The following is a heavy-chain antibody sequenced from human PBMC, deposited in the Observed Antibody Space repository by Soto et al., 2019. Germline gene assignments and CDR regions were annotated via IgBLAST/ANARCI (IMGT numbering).Heavy chain of an antibody. Sequence: QVQLQQWGAGLLKPSETLSLTCAVYGGSFSGYFWSWVRQPPGQGLEWIGEINRSGRTTYNPSLKSRVSISVDTSKNQFYLTVNSVTAADTAMYYCARVAYGPGSYYNGGWTYSWFDPWGQGTLVTVSS. J-gene: IGHJ5*02. CDR3: ARVAYGPGSYYNGGWTYSWFDP. V-gene: IGHV4-34*01. CDR1: GGSFSGYF. CDR2: INRSGRT. D-gene: IGHD3-10*01.